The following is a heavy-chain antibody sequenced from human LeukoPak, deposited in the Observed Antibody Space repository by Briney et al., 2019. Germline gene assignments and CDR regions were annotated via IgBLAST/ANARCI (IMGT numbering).Heavy chain of an antibody. D-gene: IGHD5-18*01. CDR3: ARDTAMAFYYMDV. CDR1: GYTFTGYY. J-gene: IGHJ6*03. CDR2: INPNSGGT. Sequence: ASVKVSCKASGYTFTGYYMHWVRQAPGQGLEWMGWINPNSGGTNYAQKFQGRVTMTRDTSISTAYMELSRLRSDDTAVYYCARDTAMAFYYMDVWGKGTTVTVS. V-gene: IGHV1-2*02.